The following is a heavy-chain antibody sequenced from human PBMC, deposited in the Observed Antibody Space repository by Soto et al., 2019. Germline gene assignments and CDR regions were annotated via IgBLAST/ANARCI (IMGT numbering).Heavy chain of an antibody. CDR3: VTGDHLVR. J-gene: IGHJ4*01. D-gene: IGHD6-6*01. CDR1: GYTFTGYY. V-gene: IGHV1-2*02. CDR2: INPKTGDT. Sequence: QTQLVQPGAEARKPGASVKVSCKPSGYTFTGYYLNWVRQAPGRGLEWVWWINPKTGDTNYAQKSQGRVTMTAGTAMSTGYTELSGLKSDVTAVYYCVTGDHLVRWGHGTQVTVSS.